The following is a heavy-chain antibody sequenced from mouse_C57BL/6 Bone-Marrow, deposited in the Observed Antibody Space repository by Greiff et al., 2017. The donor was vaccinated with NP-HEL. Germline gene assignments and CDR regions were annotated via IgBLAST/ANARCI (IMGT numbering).Heavy chain of an antibody. CDR3: ARETTVAATGDY. CDR2: IYPGDGDT. CDR1: GYAFSSSW. J-gene: IGHJ2*01. V-gene: IGHV1-82*01. D-gene: IGHD1-1*01. Sequence: QVQLQQSGPELVKPGASVKISCKASGYAFSSSWMNWVKQRPGKGLEWIGRIYPGDGDTNYNGKFKGKATLTADKSSSTAYMQLSSLTSEDSAVYFCARETTVAATGDYWDQGTTLTVSS.